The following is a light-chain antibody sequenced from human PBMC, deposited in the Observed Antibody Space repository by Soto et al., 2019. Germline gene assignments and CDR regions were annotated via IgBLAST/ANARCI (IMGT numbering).Light chain of an antibody. V-gene: IGKV3-15*01. Sequence: EPIMTQSPATLSVSPGERATLSCRASQSVGTNLAWYQQKPGQAPRLLLYGVSTRATGIPARFSGSGSGTQFTLDISSLQSEDFAVYYCQQYNNWPPNTFGQGTKLEI. CDR2: GVS. CDR3: QQYNNWPPNT. CDR1: QSVGTN. J-gene: IGKJ2*01.